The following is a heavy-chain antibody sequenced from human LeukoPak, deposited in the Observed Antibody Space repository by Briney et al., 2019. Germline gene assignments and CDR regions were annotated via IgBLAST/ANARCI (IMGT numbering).Heavy chain of an antibody. Sequence: GGSLRLSCAASGFTFSDYYMSWIRQAPGKGLEWVSYISSSGSTIYYADSVKGRFTISRDNAKNSLYLQMNSLRAEDTAVYYCATLKDGSYQNPFDYWGQGTLVTVSS. V-gene: IGHV3-11*04. J-gene: IGHJ4*02. CDR3: ATLKDGSYQNPFDY. CDR1: GFTFSDYY. CDR2: ISSSGSTI. D-gene: IGHD3-10*01.